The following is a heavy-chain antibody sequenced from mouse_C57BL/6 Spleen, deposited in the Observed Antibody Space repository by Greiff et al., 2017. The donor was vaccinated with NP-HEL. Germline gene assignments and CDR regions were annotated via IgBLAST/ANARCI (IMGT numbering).Heavy chain of an antibody. CDR1: GYTFTGYW. V-gene: IGHV1-9*01. CDR3: ASHYGSSYAWFAY. Sequence: VQLQQSGAELMKPGASVKLSCKATGYTFTGYWIEWVKQRPGHGLEWIGEMLPGSGSTNYNGKFKGKATLTADKSSSTAYMQLSSLTSEDSAVYFCASHYGSSYAWFAYWGQGTLVTVSA. D-gene: IGHD1-1*01. CDR2: MLPGSGST. J-gene: IGHJ3*01.